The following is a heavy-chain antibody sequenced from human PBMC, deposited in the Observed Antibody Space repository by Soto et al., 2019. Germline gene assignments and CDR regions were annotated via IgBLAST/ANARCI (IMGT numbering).Heavy chain of an antibody. CDR3: ARSPYSSGSYYPIDY. CDR1: GYTFTYYY. J-gene: IGHJ4*02. CDR2: INPSTGST. D-gene: IGHD3-22*01. Sequence: ASVNVSCKASGYTFTYYYIHWVRQAPGQGLEWMGVINPSTGSTKYAQKFQGRVTMTRDTSTSTVYMELGSLRSDDTAVYYCARSPYSSGSYYPIDYWGQGTLVTVSS. V-gene: IGHV1-46*01.